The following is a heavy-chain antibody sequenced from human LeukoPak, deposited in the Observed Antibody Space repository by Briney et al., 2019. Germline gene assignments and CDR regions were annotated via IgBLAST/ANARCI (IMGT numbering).Heavy chain of an antibody. CDR1: GYSISSGYY. CDR3: ARHVSDFDY. CDR2: IYHSGST. V-gene: IGHV4-38-2*01. D-gene: IGHD5/OR15-5a*01. Sequence: SQTLSLTCAVSGYSISSGYYWGWIRQPPGKGLEWIGSIYHSGSTYYNPSLKSRVTISVDTSKNQFSLKLSSVTAADTAVYYCARHVSDFDYWGQGTLVTVSS. J-gene: IGHJ4*02.